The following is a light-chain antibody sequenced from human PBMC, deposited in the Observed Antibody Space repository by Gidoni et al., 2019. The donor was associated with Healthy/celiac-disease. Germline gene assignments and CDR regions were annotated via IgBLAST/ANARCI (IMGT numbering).Light chain of an antibody. Sequence: DIVMTQSPDSLAVSLGERATINCKSSQSVLYSSNNKTYLAWYQQKPGQPPKLLIYWASTRESGVPDRVSGSGSGTDFTLTISSLQAVDVAVYYCHQYYSTLTFGGGTKVEIK. CDR3: HQYYSTLT. CDR1: QSVLYSSNNKTY. CDR2: WAS. V-gene: IGKV4-1*01. J-gene: IGKJ4*01.